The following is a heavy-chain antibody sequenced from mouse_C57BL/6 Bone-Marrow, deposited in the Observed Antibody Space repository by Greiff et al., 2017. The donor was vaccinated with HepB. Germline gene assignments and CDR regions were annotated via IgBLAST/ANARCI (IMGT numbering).Heavy chain of an antibody. V-gene: IGHV1-26*01. CDR1: GYTFTDYY. Sequence: EVQLQQSGPELVKPGASVKISCKASGYTFTDYYMNWVKPSHGKGLEWIGEINPNNGGTSYNQKFKGKATLTVDKSSSTAYMELHSLTSEDSAVYYCAREKSYWYDFYDWGQGTTLTVSS. CDR2: INPNNGGT. CDR3: AREKSYWYDFYD. J-gene: IGHJ2*01. D-gene: IGHD2-14*01.